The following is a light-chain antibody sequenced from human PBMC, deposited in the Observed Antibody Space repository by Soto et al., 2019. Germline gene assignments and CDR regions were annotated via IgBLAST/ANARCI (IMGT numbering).Light chain of an antibody. Sequence: QSVLTQPASVSGSPGQSITISCTGTSSDVGGYNYVSWYQQYPGKAPKLMIYDVSNRPSGVSNRFSGSKSGNTASLTISGLQAEDESDYYCSSYTGSSTYVFGTGPKVTVL. J-gene: IGLJ1*01. V-gene: IGLV2-14*01. CDR1: SSDVGGYNY. CDR3: SSYTGSSTYV. CDR2: DVS.